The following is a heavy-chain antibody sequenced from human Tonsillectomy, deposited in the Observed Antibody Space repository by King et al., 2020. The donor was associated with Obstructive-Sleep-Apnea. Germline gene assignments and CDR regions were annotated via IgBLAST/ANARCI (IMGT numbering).Heavy chain of an antibody. CDR1: GGSFSGYY. V-gene: IGHV4-34*01. CDR3: ARGNGYGLGYCSGGSCYPPYYYYGMDV. D-gene: IGHD2-15*01. CDR2: INHSGST. Sequence: VQLQQWGAGLLKPSETLSLTCAVYGGSFSGYYWSWIRQPPGKGLEWIGEINHSGSTNYNPSLKSRVTISVDTSKNQFSLKLSSVTAADTAVYYCARGNGYGLGYCSGGSCYPPYYYYGMDVWGQGTTVTVSS. J-gene: IGHJ6*02.